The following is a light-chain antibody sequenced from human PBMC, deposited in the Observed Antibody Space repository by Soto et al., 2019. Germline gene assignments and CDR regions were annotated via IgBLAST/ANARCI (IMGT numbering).Light chain of an antibody. CDR3: QHRGRWPRT. CDR1: QSVSSY. CDR2: GAS. Sequence: EIVLTQSPATLSLSPGERATLSCRASQSVSSYLAWYQQKPGQAPRLLIYGASNRATGIPVRVSSSGSGTDLTLTISRLEPEDFAVYYCQHRGRWPRTFGQGTKLE. V-gene: IGKV3-11*01. J-gene: IGKJ2*01.